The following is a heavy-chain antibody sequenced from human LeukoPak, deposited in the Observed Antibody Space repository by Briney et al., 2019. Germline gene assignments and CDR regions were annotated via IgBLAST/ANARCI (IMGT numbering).Heavy chain of an antibody. V-gene: IGHV3-7*05. J-gene: IGHJ5*02. D-gene: IGHD2-15*01. CDR3: ARFIAAKTNWFDP. CDR1: GFTFSNYW. CDR2: IKPDGSEK. Sequence: GGSLRLSCAASGFTFSNYWMTWVRQAPGKGLEWVANIKPDGSEKYYVGSVKGRFTISRDNAKNSLYLQMNSPRAEDTAVYFCARFIAAKTNWFDPWGQGTLVTVTS.